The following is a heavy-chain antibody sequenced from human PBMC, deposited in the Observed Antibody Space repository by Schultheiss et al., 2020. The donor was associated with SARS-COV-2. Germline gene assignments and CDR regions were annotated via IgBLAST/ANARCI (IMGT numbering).Heavy chain of an antibody. CDR3: TTANN. Sequence: GGSLRLSCAASGFTFTDAWMNWVRQAPGKGLEWVGRVKSKADGGTTAYATPVKGRFTISRDDSKATVYLQMSGLQIEDTAVYYCTTANNWGQGALVTVSS. CDR1: GFTFTDAW. V-gene: IGHV3-15*07. J-gene: IGHJ1*01. CDR2: VKSKADGGTT.